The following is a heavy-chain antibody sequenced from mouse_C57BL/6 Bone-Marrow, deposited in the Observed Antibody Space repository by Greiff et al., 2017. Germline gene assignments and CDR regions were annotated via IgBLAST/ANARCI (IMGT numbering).Heavy chain of an antibody. V-gene: IGHV1-85*01. J-gene: IGHJ1*03. CDR2: IYPRDGST. D-gene: IGHD1-1*01. CDR1: GYTFTSYD. CDR3: ARDYGSSYWYFDV. Sequence: QVQLQQSGPELVKPGASVKLSCKASGYTFTSYDINWVKQRHGQGLEWIGWIYPRDGSTKYNEKFKGKATLTVDTSSSTAYRELHSLTSEDSAVYFCARDYGSSYWYFDVWGTGTTVTVSS.